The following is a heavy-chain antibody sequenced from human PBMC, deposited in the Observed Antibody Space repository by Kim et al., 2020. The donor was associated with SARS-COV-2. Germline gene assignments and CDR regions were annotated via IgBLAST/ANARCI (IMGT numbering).Heavy chain of an antibody. CDR2: INWNGAII. CDR3: VKDGGLGI. V-gene: IGHV3-43*01. CDR1: GFSFDDYT. Sequence: GGSLRLSCAASGFSFDDYTMHWVRQAPGKGLEWVSLINWNGAIIYYADSVKGRFTISRDNSKNSLYLQMDSLNTEDTALYYCVKDGGLGIWGQGTPVTVSS. J-gene: IGHJ4*02. D-gene: IGHD7-27*01.